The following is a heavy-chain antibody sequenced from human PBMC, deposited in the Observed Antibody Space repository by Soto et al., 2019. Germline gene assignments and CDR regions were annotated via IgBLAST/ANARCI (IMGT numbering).Heavy chain of an antibody. CDR2: IHFDGSTT. J-gene: IGHJ4*02. CDR3: ASDAYISGYYQFDY. CDR1: GFTFSSYW. D-gene: IGHD6-19*01. V-gene: IGHV3-74*01. Sequence: EVQLVESGGGLVQPGGSLRLSCAASGFTFSSYWMHWVRQVPGKGLVWVSRIHFDGSTTHYADSVKGRFTISRDNAKNTLSLQMNRLRAEDTAVYYCASDAYISGYYQFDYWGQGTLVTVSS.